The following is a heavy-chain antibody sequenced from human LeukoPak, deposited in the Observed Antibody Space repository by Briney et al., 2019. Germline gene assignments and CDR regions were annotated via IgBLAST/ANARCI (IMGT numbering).Heavy chain of an antibody. CDR3: ARDCPSCGYAFDI. V-gene: IGHV1-2*04. Sequence: ASVKVSCKASGYTFTGYYMHWVRQAPGQGLEWRGWINPNSGGTNYAQKFQGWVTMTRDTSISTAYMELSRLRSDDTAVYYCARDCPSCGYAFDIWGQGTMVTVSS. CDR2: INPNSGGT. CDR1: GYTFTGYY. J-gene: IGHJ3*02. D-gene: IGHD2-2*01.